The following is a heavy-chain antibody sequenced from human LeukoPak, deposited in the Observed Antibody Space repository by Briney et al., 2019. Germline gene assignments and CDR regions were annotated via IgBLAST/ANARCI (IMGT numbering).Heavy chain of an antibody. CDR1: GYIFTSHW. CDR2: IAPGDSDT. Sequence: GESLKISCKGSGYIFTSHWIGWVRQLPGKGLELMGIIAPGDSDTSYSPSFQGQVTISADKSITTAYVQWSSLKASDSAMYYCARVVVVTGTGWHFDLWGRGTLVTVSS. V-gene: IGHV5-51*01. J-gene: IGHJ2*01. D-gene: IGHD2-21*02. CDR3: ARVVVVTGTGWHFDL.